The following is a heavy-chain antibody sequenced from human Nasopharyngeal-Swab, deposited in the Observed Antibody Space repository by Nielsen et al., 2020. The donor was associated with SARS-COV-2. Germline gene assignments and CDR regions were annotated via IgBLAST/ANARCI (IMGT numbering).Heavy chain of an antibody. D-gene: IGHD3-10*01. CDR2: IYYSGST. J-gene: IGHJ4*02. V-gene: IGHV4-30-4*01. CDR1: GGSISSGDYY. CDR3: ARGSSYYGSGSYYTIDY. Sequence: SETLSLTCTVSGGSISSGDYYWSWIRQPPGKGLEWIGYIYYSGSTYYNPSLKSRVTISVDTSKYQFSLKLSSVTAADTAVYYCARGSSYYGSGSYYTIDYWGQGTLVTVSS.